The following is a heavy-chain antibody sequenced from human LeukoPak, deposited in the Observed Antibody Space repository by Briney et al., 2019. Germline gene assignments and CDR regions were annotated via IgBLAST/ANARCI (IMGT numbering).Heavy chain of an antibody. CDR2: INWNGGTT. J-gene: IGHJ4*02. CDR1: GFTFGSYA. D-gene: IGHD3-22*01. Sequence: GGSLRLSCAASGFTFGSYAMSWVRQAPGKGLEWVSGINWNGGTTGYADSVKGRFTIYRDDAKNSLYLQMNSLRAEDTALYYCAKDRGYDSNGYYSLLRENWGRGALVTVSS. V-gene: IGHV3-20*04. CDR3: AKDRGYDSNGYYSLLREN.